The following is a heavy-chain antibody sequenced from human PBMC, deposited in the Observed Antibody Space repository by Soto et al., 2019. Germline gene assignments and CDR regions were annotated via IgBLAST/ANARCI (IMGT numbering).Heavy chain of an antibody. Sequence: GGSLRLSCAASGFTFSNAWMSWVRQAPGKGLGWVGRIKSKTDGGTTDYAAPVKGRFTISRDDSKNTLYLQMNSLKTEDTAVYYCTTEYYYDSSGYYYTPYDAFDIWGQGTMVTVSS. V-gene: IGHV3-15*01. CDR3: TTEYYYDSSGYYYTPYDAFDI. J-gene: IGHJ3*02. CDR2: IKSKTDGGTT. D-gene: IGHD3-22*01. CDR1: GFTFSNAW.